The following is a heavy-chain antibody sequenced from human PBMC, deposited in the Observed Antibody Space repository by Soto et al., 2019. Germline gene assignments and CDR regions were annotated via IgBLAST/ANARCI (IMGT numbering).Heavy chain of an antibody. CDR1: GGSSSSYY. Sequence: SETLSLTCTVSGGSSSSYYWSWIRQPPGKGLEWIGYIYYSGSTNYNPSLKSRVTISVDTSKNQFSLKLSSVTAADTAVYYCARGGYYYGSGDYYYYYYGMDVRGQGSKVTVSS. V-gene: IGHV4-59*01. CDR3: ARGGYYYGSGDYYYYYYGMDV. D-gene: IGHD3-10*01. CDR2: IYYSGST. J-gene: IGHJ6*02.